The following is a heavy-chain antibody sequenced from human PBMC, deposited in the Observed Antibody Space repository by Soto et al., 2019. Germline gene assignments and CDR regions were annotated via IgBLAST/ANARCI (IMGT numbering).Heavy chain of an antibody. Sequence: QVQLVESGGGVVQPGRSLRLSCAASGFTFSSYGMHWVRQAPGKGLEWVAVIWYDGSNKYYADSVKGRFTISRDNSKNKLYLQMNSLRAEDTAVYYCARDGDIVVVPAATLDYWCQGTLVTGSS. CDR3: ARDGDIVVVPAATLDY. CDR1: GFTFSSYG. CDR2: IWYDGSNK. V-gene: IGHV3-33*01. J-gene: IGHJ4*02. D-gene: IGHD2-2*01.